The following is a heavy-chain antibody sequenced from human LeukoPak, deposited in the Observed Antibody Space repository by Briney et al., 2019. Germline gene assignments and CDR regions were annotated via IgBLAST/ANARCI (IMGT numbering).Heavy chain of an antibody. CDR1: GFIFSDYV. V-gene: IGHV3-53*01. Sequence: PGGSLRLSCAASGFIFSDYVMNWLRQAPGKGLEWVSVIYSGGSTYYADSVKGRFTISRDNSKNTLYLQMNSLRAEDTAVYYCARLHYYYYMDVWGKGTTVTISS. CDR3: ARLHYYYYMDV. J-gene: IGHJ6*03. CDR2: IYSGGST.